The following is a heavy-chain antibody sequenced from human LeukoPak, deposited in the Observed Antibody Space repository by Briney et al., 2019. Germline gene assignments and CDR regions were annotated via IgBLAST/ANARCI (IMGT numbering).Heavy chain of an antibody. CDR2: ISGSGGST. CDR3: AKDRYSSGWYSDY. D-gene: IGHD6-19*01. CDR1: GFTFSSYA. Sequence: PGGSLRLSCAASGFTFSSYAMSRVRQAPGKGLEWVSAISGSGGSTYYADSVKGRFTISRDNSKNTLYLQMNSLRAEDTAVYYCAKDRYSSGWYSDYWGQGTLVTVSS. V-gene: IGHV3-23*01. J-gene: IGHJ4*02.